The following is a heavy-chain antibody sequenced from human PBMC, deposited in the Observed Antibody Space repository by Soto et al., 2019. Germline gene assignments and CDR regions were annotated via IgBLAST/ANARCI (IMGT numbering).Heavy chain of an antibody. D-gene: IGHD2-15*01. J-gene: IGHJ4*02. V-gene: IGHV4-39*01. Sequence: SETLSLTCTVSGVSISSSSYYWGWIRQPPGKGLEWIGSIYYSGSTYYNPSLKSRVTISVGTSKNQFSLKLSSVTAADTAVYYCARHTPAISISDHWGQGTLVTVSS. CDR2: IYYSGST. CDR3: ARHTPAISISDH. CDR1: GVSISSSSYY.